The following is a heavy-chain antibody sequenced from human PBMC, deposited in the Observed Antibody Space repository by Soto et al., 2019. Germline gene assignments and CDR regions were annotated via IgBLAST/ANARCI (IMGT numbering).Heavy chain of an antibody. Sequence: QVQLVQSGAEVKKPGASVKVSCKASGYTFTSYDINWVRQATGQGLEWMGWMNPNSGNTGYAQKFQGRVTMTRNTSISTAYKELSSLRSEDTAVYYCARVTYYDFWSGSNWFDPWGQGTLVTVSS. CDR1: GYTFTSYD. V-gene: IGHV1-8*01. D-gene: IGHD3-3*01. CDR3: ARVTYYDFWSGSNWFDP. CDR2: MNPNSGNT. J-gene: IGHJ5*02.